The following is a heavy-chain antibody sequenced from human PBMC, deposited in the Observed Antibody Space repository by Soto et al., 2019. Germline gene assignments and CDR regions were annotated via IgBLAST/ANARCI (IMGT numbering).Heavy chain of an antibody. Sequence: PGGSLRLSCAASGFSLSTNYMSWVRQAPGKGLEWVSVIYSGGSTYYADSVKDRFTISRDNSKNTLYLQLNGLRAEDTAVYYCARGVSRRVQLRFVYDYSRQGT. D-gene: IGHD5-12*01. J-gene: IGHJ4*02. V-gene: IGHV3-53*01. CDR2: IYSGGST. CDR3: ARGVSRRVQLRFVYDY. CDR1: GFSLSTNY.